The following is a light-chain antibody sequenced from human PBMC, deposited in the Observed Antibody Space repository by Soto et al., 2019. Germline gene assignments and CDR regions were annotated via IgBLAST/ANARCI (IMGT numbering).Light chain of an antibody. CDR3: QSYDSSLSVV. CDR2: GNS. J-gene: IGLJ2*01. Sequence: QSVLTQPPSVSGAPGQRVTISCTGSSSNIGAGYDVHWYQQLPGTAPKILIYGNSNRPSGVPDRFSGSKSGTSASLVITGLQAEDEADYYCQSYDSSLSVVFGGGTKVTVL. CDR1: SSNIGAGYD. V-gene: IGLV1-40*01.